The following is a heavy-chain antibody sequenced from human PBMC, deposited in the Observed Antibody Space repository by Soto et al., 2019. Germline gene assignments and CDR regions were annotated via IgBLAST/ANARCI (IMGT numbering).Heavy chain of an antibody. D-gene: IGHD3-3*01. CDR1: GFTFSDYY. Sequence: QVQLVESGGGLVKPGGSLRLSCAASGFTFSDYYMSWIRQAPGKGLEWVSYISSSGRTIYYADSVKGRFTISRDNAKNSLYLEMNSWRADDTAVYYCARVGDECGYSYYMDVWGKGPTVTVSS. CDR3: ARVGDECGYSYYMDV. J-gene: IGHJ6*03. CDR2: ISSSGRTI. V-gene: IGHV3-11*01.